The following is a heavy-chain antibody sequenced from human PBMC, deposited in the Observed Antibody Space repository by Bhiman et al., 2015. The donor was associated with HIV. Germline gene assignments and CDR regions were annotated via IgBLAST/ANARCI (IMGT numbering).Heavy chain of an antibody. J-gene: IGHJ3*02. V-gene: IGHV3-30*18. Sequence: QVQLVESGGGVVQPGRSLRLSCAASGFTFSNYVMHWVRQSPGKGLEWVADISYDGSNKYYADSVKGRFTISRDNSKNTLYLQMNSLRAEDTAVYYCAKDLGESENEEWASDYYDFGRDYPGPRPTGRGWSFDIWAKGQWSPSLQ. D-gene: IGHD3-3*01. CDR2: ISYDGSNK. CDR1: GFTFSNYV. CDR3: AKDLGESENEEWASDYYDFGRDYPGPRPTGRGWSFDI.